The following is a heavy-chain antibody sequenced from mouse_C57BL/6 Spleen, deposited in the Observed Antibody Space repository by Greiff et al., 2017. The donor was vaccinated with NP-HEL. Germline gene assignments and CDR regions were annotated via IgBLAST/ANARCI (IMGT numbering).Heavy chain of an antibody. V-gene: IGHV14-4*01. CDR3: TLIAMDY. CDR2: IDPENGDT. CDR1: GFNIKDDY. Sequence: VHVKQSGAELVRPGASVKLSCTASGFNIKDDYMHWVKQRPEQGLEWIGWIDPENGDTEYASKFQGKATITADTSSNTAYLQLSSLTSEDTAVYYCTLIAMDYWGQGTSVTVSS. J-gene: IGHJ4*01.